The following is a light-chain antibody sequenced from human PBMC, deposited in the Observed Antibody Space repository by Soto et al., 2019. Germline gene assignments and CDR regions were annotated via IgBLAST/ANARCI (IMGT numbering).Light chain of an antibody. J-gene: IGKJ3*01. Sequence: EIVLTQSPGTLSLSPGERATLSCRASQSVSSSYLAWYQQKPGQAPRLLIYGASSRATGIPDRFSGSGSGTDFTLTISRLEPEDFVVYYCQQYGSSPLLTFGPGTKVDIK. CDR2: GAS. V-gene: IGKV3-20*01. CDR3: QQYGSSPLLT. CDR1: QSVSSSY.